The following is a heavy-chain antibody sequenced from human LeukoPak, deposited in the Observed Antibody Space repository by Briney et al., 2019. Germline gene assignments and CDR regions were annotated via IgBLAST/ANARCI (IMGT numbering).Heavy chain of an antibody. D-gene: IGHD3-10*01. CDR1: GGSISSYY. CDR2: IYYSGST. J-gene: IGHJ6*02. V-gene: IGHV4-59*01. CDR3: ARAITMVRGALDLAGMDV. Sequence: SETLSLTCTVSGGSISSYYWSWIRQPPGKGLEWIGYIYYSGSTNYNPSLKSRVTISVDTSKNQFSLKLSSVTAADTAVYYCARAITMVRGALDLAGMDVWGQGTTVTVSS.